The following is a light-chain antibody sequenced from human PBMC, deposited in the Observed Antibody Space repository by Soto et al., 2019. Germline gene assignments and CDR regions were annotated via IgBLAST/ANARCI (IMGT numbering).Light chain of an antibody. Sequence: EIVLTQSPATLSLSPGERATLSCRASQSVSSYLAWYQQKPGQAPRLLIYDASNRATGIPARFSGSGSGTDFPLTNRSLGPEDFAGYYCQQRGNWPWTFGQGTKVEIK. CDR3: QQRGNWPWT. CDR2: DAS. V-gene: IGKV3-11*01. CDR1: QSVSSY. J-gene: IGKJ1*01.